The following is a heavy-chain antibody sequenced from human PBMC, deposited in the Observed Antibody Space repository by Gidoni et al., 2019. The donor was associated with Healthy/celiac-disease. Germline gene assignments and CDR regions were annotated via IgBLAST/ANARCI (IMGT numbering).Heavy chain of an antibody. D-gene: IGHD6-19*01. J-gene: IGHJ4*02. CDR2: ISSSSYI. CDR3: ARDHSSGWYGGSSAFDY. V-gene: IGHV3-21*01. CDR1: GFTFSSYS. Sequence: EVQLVESGGGLVKPGGSLRRSWAASGFTFSSYSMNWVRQAPGKGLEWVSSISSSSYIYYADSVKGRFTISRDNAKNSLYLQMNSLRAEDTAVYYCARDHSSGWYGGSSAFDYWGQGTLVTVSS.